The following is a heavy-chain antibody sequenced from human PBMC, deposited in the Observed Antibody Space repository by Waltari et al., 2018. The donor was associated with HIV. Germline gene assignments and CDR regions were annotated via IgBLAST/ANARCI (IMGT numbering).Heavy chain of an antibody. J-gene: IGHJ6*02. CDR2: IYYSGST. Sequence: QVQLQETGPGLVKPSQTLSLTCTVSGGSITSGGYYWSWIRQHPGKGLEWIGYIYYSGSTYYNPSLKSRVTISVDTSNNHFSLKLSSVTAADTAVYYCAGRYCSGGSCYSSDYYGMDVWGQGTTVTVSS. CDR1: GGSITSGGYY. V-gene: IGHV4-31*03. D-gene: IGHD2-15*01. CDR3: AGRYCSGGSCYSSDYYGMDV.